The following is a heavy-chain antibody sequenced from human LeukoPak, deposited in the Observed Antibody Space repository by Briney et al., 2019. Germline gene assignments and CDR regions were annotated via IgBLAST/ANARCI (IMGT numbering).Heavy chain of an antibody. Sequence: SETLSLTCTVSGGSISSYYWSWIRQPAGKGLEWIGRIYTSGSTNYSPSLKSRVTMSVDTSKNQFSLKLSTVTAPDTAVYYCARESLAAAGYAFDIWGQGTMVTVSS. V-gene: IGHV4-4*07. CDR3: ARESLAAAGYAFDI. CDR2: IYTSGST. D-gene: IGHD6-13*01. J-gene: IGHJ3*02. CDR1: GGSISSYY.